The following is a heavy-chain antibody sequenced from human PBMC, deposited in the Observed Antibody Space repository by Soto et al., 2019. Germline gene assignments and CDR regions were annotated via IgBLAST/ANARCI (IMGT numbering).Heavy chain of an antibody. CDR2: IIPIFGTA. D-gene: IGHD3-22*01. CDR1: GGTLSSYA. V-gene: IGHV1-69*13. Sequence: GASVKVSCKASGGTLSSYAISWVRQAPGQGLEWMGGIIPIFGTANYAQKFQGRVTITADESTSTAYMELSSLRSEDTAVYYCARDDSSGYRQYYYYGMDVWGQGTTVTVSS. J-gene: IGHJ6*02. CDR3: ARDDSSGYRQYYYYGMDV.